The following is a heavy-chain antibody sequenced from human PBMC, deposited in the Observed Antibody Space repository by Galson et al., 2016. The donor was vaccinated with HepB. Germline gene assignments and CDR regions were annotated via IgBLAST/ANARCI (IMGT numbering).Heavy chain of an antibody. D-gene: IGHD2-8*01. Sequence: SLRLSCAASGFTFSDFSMNWVRQAPGKGLEWISYISSRTTSIYYANSVKGRFTISRDSAKNSLYLQMNSLRDEDTAVYYCARGLFYTYGTNVWGQGTTVSVSS. CDR2: ISSRTTSI. V-gene: IGHV3-48*02. CDR3: ARGLFYTYGTNV. J-gene: IGHJ6*02. CDR1: GFTFSDFS.